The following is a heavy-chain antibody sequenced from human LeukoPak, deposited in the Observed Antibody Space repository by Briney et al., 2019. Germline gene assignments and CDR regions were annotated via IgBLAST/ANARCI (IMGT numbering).Heavy chain of an antibody. CDR3: AKEGVGPAAIVAVWGAFEI. Sequence: GGSLRLSCAASGFTFSSYGMHWVRQAPGKGLEWVAVIWYDGSNKYYADSVKGRFTISRDNFKNTLYLQMNNLRAEDTAVYYCAKEGVGPAAIVAVWGAFEIWGQGTLVTVSS. V-gene: IGHV3-33*06. CDR1: GFTFSSYG. J-gene: IGHJ3*02. D-gene: IGHD2-2*01. CDR2: IWYDGSNK.